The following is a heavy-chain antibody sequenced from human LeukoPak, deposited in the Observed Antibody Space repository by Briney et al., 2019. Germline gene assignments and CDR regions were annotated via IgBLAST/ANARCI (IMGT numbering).Heavy chain of an antibody. CDR3: AKGTHDYYDSSGYCYFDY. J-gene: IGHJ4*02. CDR2: ISYDGSNK. D-gene: IGHD3-22*01. CDR1: GFTFSSYG. V-gene: IGHV3-30*18. Sequence: GGSLRLSCAASGFTFSSYGMHWVRQAPGKGLEWVAVISYDGSNKYYADSVKGRFTISRDNSKNTLYLQMNSLRAEDTAVYYCAKGTHDYYDSSGYCYFDYWGQGTLVTVSS.